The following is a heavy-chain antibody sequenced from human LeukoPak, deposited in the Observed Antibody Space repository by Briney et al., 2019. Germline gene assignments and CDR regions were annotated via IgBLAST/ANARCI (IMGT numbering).Heavy chain of an antibody. J-gene: IGHJ3*02. CDR1: GFTFSSYA. CDR2: ISGSGGST. Sequence: GGSQRLSCAASGFTFSSYAMSWVRQAPGKGLEWVSAISGSGGSTYYADSVKGRFTISRDNSKNTLYLQMNSLRAEDTAVYFCAAGPIDQPAHAFDIWGQGTMVTVSS. D-gene: IGHD1-14*01. V-gene: IGHV3-23*01. CDR3: AAGPIDQPAHAFDI.